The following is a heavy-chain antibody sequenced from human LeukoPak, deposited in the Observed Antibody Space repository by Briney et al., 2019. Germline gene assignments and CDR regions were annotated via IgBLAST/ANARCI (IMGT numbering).Heavy chain of an antibody. J-gene: IGHJ4*02. CDR2: ISGNAGYT. CDR3: AKQLGYCSDGSCYFPY. V-gene: IGHV3-23*01. Sequence: GGSLRLSCAASGFTFSTFPMSWVRQAPGKGLEWVSGISGNAGYTYYADSVQGRFTISRDNSKSTLCLQMNSLRAEDTAVYYCAKQLGYCSDGSCYFPYWGQGTLVTVSS. CDR1: GFTFSTFP. D-gene: IGHD2-15*01.